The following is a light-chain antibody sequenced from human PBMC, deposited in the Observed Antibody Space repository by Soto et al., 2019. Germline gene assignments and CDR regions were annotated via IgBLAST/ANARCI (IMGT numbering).Light chain of an antibody. V-gene: IGKV1-39*01. CDR2: ASS. Sequence: DIQMTQSPSSLSASVGDRVTITCRASRSISTYVNWYQQTPGKAPKLLLFASSILQSGVPSRFTGSGSGTDFTLTINSLQPEDCATYYCQQSYSSPYNFGQGTKLEIK. CDR3: QQSYSSPYN. J-gene: IGKJ2*01. CDR1: RSISTY.